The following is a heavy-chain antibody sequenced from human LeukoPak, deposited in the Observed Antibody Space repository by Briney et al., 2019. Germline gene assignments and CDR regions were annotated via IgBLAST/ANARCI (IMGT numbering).Heavy chain of an antibody. Sequence: SETLSLTCTVSGGSISSYYRSWIRQPPGKGLEWIGYIYYSGSTNYNPSLKSRVTISVDTSKNQFSLKLRSVTAADTAVYYCANYYGSGSYGAFDIWGQGTMVTVSS. CDR3: ANYYGSGSYGAFDI. CDR2: IYYSGST. CDR1: GGSISSYY. D-gene: IGHD3-10*01. J-gene: IGHJ3*02. V-gene: IGHV4-59*01.